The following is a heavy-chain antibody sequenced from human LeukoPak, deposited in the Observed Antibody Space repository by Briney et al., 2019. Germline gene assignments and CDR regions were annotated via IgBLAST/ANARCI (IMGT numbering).Heavy chain of an antibody. D-gene: IGHD3-10*02. CDR2: IYSGGST. V-gene: IGHV3-66*01. CDR1: GFTVSSNY. J-gene: IGHJ3*02. CDR3: AGDRWVMFGAGGAFDI. Sequence: GGSLRLSCAASGFTVSSNYMSWVRQAPGKGLEWVSVIYSGGSTYYADSVKGRFTISRDNSKNTLYLQMNSLRAEDAAVYYCAGDRWVMFGAGGAFDIWGQGTMVTVSS.